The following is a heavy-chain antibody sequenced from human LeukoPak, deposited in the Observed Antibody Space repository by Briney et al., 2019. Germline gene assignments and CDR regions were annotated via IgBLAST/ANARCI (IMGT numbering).Heavy chain of an antibody. CDR1: GFSFSNYA. CDR2: ISDSGSNT. J-gene: IGHJ4*02. Sequence: GGSLRLSCVASGFSFSNYAMSWVRQTPGKGLEWVSVISDSGSNTYYADSVEGRFTISRDNSKNTLYLQINSLRAEDTALYHCAKERSLNGGYSDGYFDHWGQGTLVAVSS. CDR3: AKERSLNGGYSDGYFDH. D-gene: IGHD4-23*01. V-gene: IGHV3-23*01.